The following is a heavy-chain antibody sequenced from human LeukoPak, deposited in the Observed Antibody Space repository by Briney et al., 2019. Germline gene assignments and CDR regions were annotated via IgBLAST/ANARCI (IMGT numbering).Heavy chain of an antibody. J-gene: IGHJ5*02. D-gene: IGHD2-21*01. CDR2: ISSSSSYI. V-gene: IGHV3-21*01. CDR3: ARDTPTYDNWFDP. CDR1: GFTFSSYS. Sequence: GGSLRLSCAASGFTFSSYSMNWVRQAPGKGLEWVSSISSSSSYIYYADSVKGRFTISRDNAKNSLYLQMNSLRAEDTAVYHCARDTPTYDNWFDPWGQGTLVTVSS.